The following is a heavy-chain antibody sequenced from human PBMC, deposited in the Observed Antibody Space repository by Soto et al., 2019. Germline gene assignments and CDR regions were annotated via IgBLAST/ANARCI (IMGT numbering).Heavy chain of an antibody. CDR2: ISYDGSNK. Sequence: QVQLVESGGGVVQPGRSLRLSCAASGFTFSSYGMYRVRQAPGKGLEWVAVISYDGSNKYYADSVKGRFTISRDNSKNTLYLQMNSLRAEDTAVYYCAKSPLLSLYYFDYWGQGTLVTVSS. CDR3: AKSPLLSLYYFDY. V-gene: IGHV3-30*18. CDR1: GFTFSSYG. J-gene: IGHJ4*02.